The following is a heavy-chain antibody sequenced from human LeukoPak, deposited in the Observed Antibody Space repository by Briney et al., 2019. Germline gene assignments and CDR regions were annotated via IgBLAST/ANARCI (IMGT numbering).Heavy chain of an antibody. D-gene: IGHD5-18*01. Sequence: GVLRLSCAASGFTFSSYAMSWVRQAPGKGLEWVSTISGSGGSTYYADSVKGRFTISRDNSKDTVYLEMNSLRGDDTAVYYCARGVGFSYGSFYYYMDVWGKGTTVTISS. CDR1: GFTFSSYA. V-gene: IGHV3-23*01. CDR2: ISGSGGST. CDR3: ARGVGFSYGSFYYYMDV. J-gene: IGHJ6*03.